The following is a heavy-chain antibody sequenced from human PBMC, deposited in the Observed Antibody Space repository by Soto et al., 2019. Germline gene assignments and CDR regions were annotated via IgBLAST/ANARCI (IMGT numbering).Heavy chain of an antibody. CDR3: ARGEGDYGGGQYYFDY. CDR1: GGSITSGDYY. V-gene: IGHV4-30-4*01. CDR2: IYYSGIT. J-gene: IGHJ4*02. D-gene: IGHD4-17*01. Sequence: QVQLQESGPGLVNPSQTLSLTCTVSGGSITSGDYYWRWIRQPPGKGLEWIGYIYYSGITYYNPSHNSRVTRSVDTSMSQSSLKLSAGTAADTAVYYCARGEGDYGGGQYYFDYWGQRTLVTVSS.